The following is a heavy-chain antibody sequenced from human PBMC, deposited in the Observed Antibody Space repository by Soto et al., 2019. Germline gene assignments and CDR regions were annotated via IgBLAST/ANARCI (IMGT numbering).Heavy chain of an antibody. J-gene: IGHJ4*02. CDR3: ASGPNYYYVWRSYHHDY. CDR1: GGSISSGGYY. V-gene: IGHV4-31*03. D-gene: IGHD3-16*02. Sequence: SETLSLTCTVSGGSISSGGYYWSWIRQHPGKGLEWIGYIYYSGSTYYNPSLKSRVTISVDTSKNQFSLKLSSVTAADTAVYYCASGPNYYYVWRSYHHDYWGQGTLVPVSS. CDR2: IYYSGST.